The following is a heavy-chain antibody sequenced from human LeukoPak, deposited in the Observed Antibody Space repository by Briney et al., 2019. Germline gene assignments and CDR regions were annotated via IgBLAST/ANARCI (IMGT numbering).Heavy chain of an antibody. J-gene: IGHJ3*02. CDR2: ISSSSSTI. V-gene: IGHV3-48*01. CDR1: GFTFSSYS. CDR3: AGKMTMAAFDI. D-gene: IGHD5-24*01. Sequence: GGSLRLSCAASGFTFSSYSMNWVRQAPGKGLEWVSYISSSSSTIYYADSVKGRFTISRDNAKNSLYLQMNSLRAKDTAVYYCAGKMTMAAFDIWGQGTMVTVSS.